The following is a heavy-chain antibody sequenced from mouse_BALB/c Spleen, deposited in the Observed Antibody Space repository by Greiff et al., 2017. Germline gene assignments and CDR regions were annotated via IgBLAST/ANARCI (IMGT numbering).Heavy chain of an antibody. Sequence: EVQLQESGGDLVKPGGSLKLSCAASGFTFSSYGMSWVRQTPDKRLEWVATISSGGSYTYYPDSVKGRFTISRDNAKNTLYLQMSSLKSEDTAMYYCARHGEYRYDYFDYWGQGTTLTVSS. CDR1: GFTFSSYG. CDR2: ISSGGSYT. J-gene: IGHJ2*01. D-gene: IGHD2-14*01. V-gene: IGHV5-6*01. CDR3: ARHGEYRYDYFDY.